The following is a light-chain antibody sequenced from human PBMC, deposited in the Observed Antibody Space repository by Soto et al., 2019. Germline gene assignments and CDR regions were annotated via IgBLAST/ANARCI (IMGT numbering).Light chain of an antibody. V-gene: IGKV3-20*01. CDR2: DTS. Sequence: EFVLTQSPGTLSLSPGARAPLSCRASQTVRNNYLAWYQQKPGQAPRLLIYDTSSRATGIPDRFSGGGSGTDFTLTISRLEPEDFAVYYCQQYGSSPQTFGQGTRLEIK. CDR1: QTVRNNY. CDR3: QQYGSSPQT. J-gene: IGKJ5*01.